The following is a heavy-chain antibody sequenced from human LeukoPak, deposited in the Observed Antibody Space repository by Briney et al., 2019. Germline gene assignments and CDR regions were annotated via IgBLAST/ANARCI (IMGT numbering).Heavy chain of an antibody. Sequence: GGSLSLSCAASGFTFSSYAMSWVRQAPGKGLEWVSDISGSGGSTYYAASVKGRFTISTDNSKNTLYLLMNSLRAEDTAVYYCAKKWLLRVKYFQHWGQGTLVTVSS. CDR3: AKKWLLRVKYFQH. J-gene: IGHJ1*01. CDR2: ISGSGGST. V-gene: IGHV3-23*01. D-gene: IGHD3-22*01. CDR1: GFTFSSYA.